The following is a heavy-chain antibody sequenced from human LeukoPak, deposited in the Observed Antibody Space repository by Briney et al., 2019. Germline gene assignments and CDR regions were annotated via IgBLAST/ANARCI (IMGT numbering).Heavy chain of an antibody. CDR2: ISVSGGST. J-gene: IGHJ4*02. CDR1: GFTFSSYG. V-gene: IGHV3-23*01. CDR3: AKDGLPVPPVTDS. Sequence: GGSLRLSCAASGFTFSSYGMSWVRQAPGKGLEWVSAISVSGGSTYYADSVKGRFTISRDNSKHTLYLQTNSLTAEDTAAYYCAKDGLPVPPVTDSWGQGTLVTVSS. D-gene: IGHD4-17*01.